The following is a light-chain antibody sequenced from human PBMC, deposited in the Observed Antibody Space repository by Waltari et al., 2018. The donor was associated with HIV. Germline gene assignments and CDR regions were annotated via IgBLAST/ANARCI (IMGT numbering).Light chain of an antibody. CDR2: SNN. CDR3: AAWDDSLNAWV. V-gene: IGLV1-44*01. Sequence: QSVLTQPPSASGTPGQRVSLPCSGSSSNLGSNLVNWYQQLPGTAPKLLIYSNNQRPSGVPDRFSGSKSGTSASLAISGLQSEDEADYYCAAWDDSLNAWVFGGGTKLTVL. CDR1: SSNLGSNL. J-gene: IGLJ3*02.